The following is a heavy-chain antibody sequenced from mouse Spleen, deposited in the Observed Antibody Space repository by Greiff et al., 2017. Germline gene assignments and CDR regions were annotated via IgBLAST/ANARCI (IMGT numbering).Heavy chain of an antibody. D-gene: IGHD2-5*01. CDR3: NFYSNYGAY. V-gene: IGHV14-4*01. J-gene: IGHJ3*01. CDR1: GFNIKDDY. CDR2: IDPENGDT. Sequence: VQLQQSGAELVRPGASVKLSCTASGFNIKDDYMHWVKQRPEQGLEWIGWIDPENGDTEYASKFQGKATITADTSSNTAYLQLSSLTSEDTAVYYCNFYSNYGAYWGQGTLVTVSA.